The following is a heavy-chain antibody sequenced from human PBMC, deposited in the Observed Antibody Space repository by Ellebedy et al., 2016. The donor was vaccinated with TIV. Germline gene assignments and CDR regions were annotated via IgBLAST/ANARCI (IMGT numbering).Heavy chain of an antibody. Sequence: SETLSLTXTVSGGSVSSSDYHWGWIRQPPGKGLEWIGEINRSGSTNYSPSLKSRVTISVDTSKNHFSLKLSSVTAADTAVYYCARFGSYWGQGTLVTVSS. CDR2: INRSGST. V-gene: IGHV4-39*02. D-gene: IGHD3-10*01. J-gene: IGHJ4*02. CDR3: ARFGSY. CDR1: GGSVSSSDYH.